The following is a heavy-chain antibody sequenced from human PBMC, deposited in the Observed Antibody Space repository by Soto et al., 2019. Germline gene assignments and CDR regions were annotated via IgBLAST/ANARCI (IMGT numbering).Heavy chain of an antibody. V-gene: IGHV4-59*01. J-gene: IGHJ4*02. Sequence: SETLSLTCTVSGGSISSYYWSWIRQPPGKGLEWIGYIYYSGSTNYNPSLKSRVTISVDTSKNQFSLKLSSVTAADTVVYYCARGVRESGYDNWGQGTLVTVSS. CDR2: IYYSGST. CDR1: GGSISSYY. CDR3: ARGVRESGYDN. D-gene: IGHD5-12*01.